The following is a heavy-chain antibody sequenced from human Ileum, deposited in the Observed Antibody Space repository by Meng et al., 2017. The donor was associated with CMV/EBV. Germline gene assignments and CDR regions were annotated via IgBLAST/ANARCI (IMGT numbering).Heavy chain of an antibody. V-gene: IGHV3-23*04. CDR1: GFTFSNYA. Sequence: VQLVKSGGDLVQPGGSLRLSCAASGFTFSNYAMSWVRQAPGKGLEWVSVIGGTGDSTYYADSVKGRFTISRDNSKSTMYLQMNSLRAEDSAVYYCARDMVFWGQGPLVTVSS. J-gene: IGHJ4*02. D-gene: IGHD2-8*01. CDR2: IGGTGDST. CDR3: ARDMVF.